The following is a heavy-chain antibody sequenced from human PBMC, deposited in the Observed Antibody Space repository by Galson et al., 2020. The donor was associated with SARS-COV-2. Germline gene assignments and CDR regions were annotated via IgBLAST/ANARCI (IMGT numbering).Heavy chain of an antibody. CDR3: ARGRGYNFDDAFDI. CDR2: INPSGGGT. D-gene: IGHD5-12*01. CDR1: GYTFTDHY. Sequence: GESLKISCKASGYTFTDHYIHWVRQAPGHGLDWMGKINPSGGGTSYAQKFQDRVTMSSDTSTSTVYMDLSSLTSEDTAFYYCARGRGYNFDDAFDIWGQGTMVTVSS. J-gene: IGHJ3*02. V-gene: IGHV1-46*01.